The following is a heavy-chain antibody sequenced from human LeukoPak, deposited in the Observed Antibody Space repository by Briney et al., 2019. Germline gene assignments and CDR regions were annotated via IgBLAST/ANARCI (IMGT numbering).Heavy chain of an antibody. CDR1: GFTFSSYA. V-gene: IGHV4-31*02. J-gene: IGHJ5*02. D-gene: IGHD2-15*01. Sequence: LRLSCAASGFTFSSYAMSWIRQHPGKGLEWIGYIYYSGSTYYNPSLKSRVTISVDTSKNQFSLKLSSVTAADTAVYYCARVASGVGYNWFDPWGQGTLVTVSS. CDR2: IYYSGST. CDR3: ARVASGVGYNWFDP.